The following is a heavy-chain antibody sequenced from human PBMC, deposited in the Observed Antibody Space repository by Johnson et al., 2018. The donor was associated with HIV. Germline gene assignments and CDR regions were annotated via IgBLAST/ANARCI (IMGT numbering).Heavy chain of an antibody. J-gene: IGHJ3*02. D-gene: IGHD4-23*01. CDR3: ARPTTVEKGEDAFEI. V-gene: IGHV3-20*04. CDR2: INWNGGNT. Sequence: VQLVESGGGVIRPGGSLRLSCVVSGFTFGNYGMSWVRQVPGKGLEWVSGINWNGGNTDHADSVKGRFTISRDNAKNSLYLQMNSLRGEETAVYYCARPTTVEKGEDAFEIWGQGTMVTVSS. CDR1: GFTFGNYG.